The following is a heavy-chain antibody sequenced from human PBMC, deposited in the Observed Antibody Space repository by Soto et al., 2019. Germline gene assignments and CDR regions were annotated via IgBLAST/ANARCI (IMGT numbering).Heavy chain of an antibody. V-gene: IGHV1-18*01. D-gene: IGHD6-19*01. Sequence: ASVKVSCKASGYTFSSYGINWVRQAPGQGLEWMGWISAYNGDTNYAQKFQGRVTMTTDTSTSTAYMELRSLRSDDTAVYYCARAYSSGWSASYSGQATPVTVSS. CDR3: ARAYSSGWSASY. J-gene: IGHJ4*02. CDR1: GYTFSSYG. CDR2: ISAYNGDT.